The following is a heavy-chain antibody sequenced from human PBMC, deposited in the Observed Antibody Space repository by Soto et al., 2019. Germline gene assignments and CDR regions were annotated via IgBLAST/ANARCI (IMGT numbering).Heavy chain of an antibody. CDR2: INTDNGKT. D-gene: IGHD2-15*01. CDR3: ASRGVVVVADDAFEI. Sequence: QVQLVQSGAEVKKPGASVKVSCKASGYTFSNYAIHWVRQAPGQRLEWMGWINTDNGKTKYSQKFQGRATITRDTSATTAYMELSGLRSEDTAVYYCASRGVVVVADDAFEIWGQGTMVTVSS. J-gene: IGHJ3*02. CDR1: GYTFSNYA. V-gene: IGHV1-3*04.